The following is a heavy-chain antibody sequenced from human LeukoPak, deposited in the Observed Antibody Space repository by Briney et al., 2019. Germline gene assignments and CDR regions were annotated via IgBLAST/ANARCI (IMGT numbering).Heavy chain of an antibody. CDR1: GFPFSRYE. V-gene: IGHV3-48*03. CDR2: ISSSGSTI. J-gene: IGHJ4*02. CDR3: AKRKDGSGFTDY. D-gene: IGHD3-10*01. Sequence: GGPLTLSCAASGFPFSRYEMNWVRHAPRKGLEWVTYISSSGSTIYYADSVKGRFTISRDNSKNTLYLQMNSLRAEDTAVYYCAKRKDGSGFTDYWGQGTLVTVSS.